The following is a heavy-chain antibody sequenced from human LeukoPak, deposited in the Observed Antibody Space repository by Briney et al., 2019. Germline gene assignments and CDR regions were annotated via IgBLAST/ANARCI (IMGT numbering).Heavy chain of an antibody. V-gene: IGHV4-59*08. J-gene: IGHJ4*02. CDR3: ARWYSSGCAFDY. CDR1: GFTFSSYE. D-gene: IGHD6-19*01. Sequence: PGGSLRLSCAASGFTFSSYEMNWIRHPPGKGLEWIGYIHYSGSTKYNPSLKSRVTISVDTSRNQFSLKLSSVTAADTAVYYCARWYSSGCAFDYWGQGTLVTVSS. CDR2: IHYSGST.